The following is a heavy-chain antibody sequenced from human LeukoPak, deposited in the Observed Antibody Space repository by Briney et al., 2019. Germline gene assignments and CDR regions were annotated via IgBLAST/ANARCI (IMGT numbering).Heavy chain of an antibody. J-gene: IGHJ4*02. CDR3: AKDGVVVPTVIVVVAYFDY. D-gene: IGHD3-22*01. CDR1: GFTFSSYA. Sequence: AGGSLRLSCAASGFTFSSYAMSWVRQAPGKGLEWVSAISASGGSTYYADSVKGRFTISRDNSMNTLYLQMNSLRAEDTAVYYCAKDGVVVPTVIVVVAYFDYWGQGTLVTVSS. V-gene: IGHV3-23*01. CDR2: ISASGGST.